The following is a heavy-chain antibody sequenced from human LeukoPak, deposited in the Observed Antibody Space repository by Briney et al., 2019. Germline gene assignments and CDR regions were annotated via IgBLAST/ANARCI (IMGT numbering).Heavy chain of an antibody. CDR2: INHSGST. D-gene: IGHD3-16*01. CDR3: ARGRMGGGLAEDY. J-gene: IGHJ4*02. V-gene: IGHV4-34*01. Sequence: SETLSLTCAVYGGSFSGYCWSWIRQPPGKGLEWIGEINHSGSTNYNPSLKSRVTISVDTSKNQFSLKLSSVTAADTAVYYCARGRMGGGLAEDYWGQGTLVTVSS. CDR1: GGSFSGYC.